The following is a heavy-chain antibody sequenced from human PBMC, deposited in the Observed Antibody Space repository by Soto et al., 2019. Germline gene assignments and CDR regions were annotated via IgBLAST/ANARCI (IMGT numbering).Heavy chain of an antibody. Sequence: SETLSLTCTVSGGSISSDVHYWSWFRQPPGKGLEWIGYIYSSGSTYYNPSLKSQVSVSVDTSKNQFSLKFISVTAADTAVYYCARGPTVTTDYWGQGALVTVSS. CDR2: IYSSGST. D-gene: IGHD4-17*01. CDR3: ARGPTVTTDY. CDR1: GGSISSDVHY. J-gene: IGHJ4*02. V-gene: IGHV4-30-4*01.